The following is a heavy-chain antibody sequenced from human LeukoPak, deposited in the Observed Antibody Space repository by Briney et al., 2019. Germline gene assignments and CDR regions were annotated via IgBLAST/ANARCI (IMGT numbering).Heavy chain of an antibody. CDR1: GFTFSSYG. J-gene: IGHJ4*02. CDR2: IRYDGSNK. CDR3: ARSSSRYCSGGSCYSGVLGYFDY. V-gene: IGHV3-30*02. D-gene: IGHD2-15*01. Sequence: GGSLRLSCAASGFTFSSYGMHWVRQAPGKGLEWVAFIRYDGSNKYYADSVKGRFTISRDNSKNSLYLKMNSLRAEDTAVYYCARSSSRYCSGGSCYSGVLGYFDYWGQGNLVTVSS.